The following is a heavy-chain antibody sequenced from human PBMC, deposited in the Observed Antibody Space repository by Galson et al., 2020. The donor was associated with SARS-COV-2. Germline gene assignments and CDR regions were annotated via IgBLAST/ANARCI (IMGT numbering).Heavy chain of an antibody. CDR1: GFIFTTHG. V-gene: IGHV3-30*18. CDR3: AKEVPMTGRTDEYFQH. CDR2: LSGDGSNK. D-gene: IGHD3-9*01. Sequence: GGSLRLSCAASGFIFTTHGMHWVRQAPGKGLEWVAFLSGDGSNKNYADSVKGRFTIYRDTSKNTLYLQMNSLRAEDTATYYCAKEVPMTGRTDEYFQHWGQGTLVTVSS. J-gene: IGHJ1*01.